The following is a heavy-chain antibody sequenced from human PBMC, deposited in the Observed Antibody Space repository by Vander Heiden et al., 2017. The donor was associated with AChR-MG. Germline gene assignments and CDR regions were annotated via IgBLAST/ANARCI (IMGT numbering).Heavy chain of an antibody. V-gene: IGHV3-7*03. J-gene: IGHJ4*02. CDR2: INEDGSER. Sequence: EVLLVESGGGLVQPGGSLRLSCVVSGLTYSNYWMSWVRQAPGKGREWVANINEDGSERNYVDSVRGRFTISRDNAKNSLYLQMNSLTAEDTALYYCARDEGAAGNWGQGALVTGSS. CDR3: ARDEGAAGN. CDR1: GLTYSNYW.